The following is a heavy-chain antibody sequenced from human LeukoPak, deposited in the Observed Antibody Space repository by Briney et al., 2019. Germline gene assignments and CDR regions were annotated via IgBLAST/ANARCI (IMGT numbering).Heavy chain of an antibody. CDR3: ARGNYGSGSYPTGY. V-gene: IGHV1-69*13. J-gene: IGHJ4*02. Sequence: ASVKVSCKASGGTFSSYAISWVRQAPGQGLEWMGGIIPIFGTANYAQKFQGRVTITADESTSTAYMELRSLRSDDTAVYYCARGNYGSGSYPTGYWGQGTLVTVSS. CDR1: GGTFSSYA. D-gene: IGHD3-10*01. CDR2: IIPIFGTA.